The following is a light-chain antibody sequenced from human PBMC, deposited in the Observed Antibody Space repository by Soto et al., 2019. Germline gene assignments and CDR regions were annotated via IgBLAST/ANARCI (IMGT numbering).Light chain of an antibody. V-gene: IGKV1-9*01. CDR2: ASS. Sequence: IQLTQSPSSLSASVGDNVTITCLASPGSSTSFAWYHHSPGRPPKLLIYASSTLYSGVPSRFRGSGPGTDVSLTITSLQPEDFGTYYCQQLNFDSWPFGQGTKGDIK. CDR3: QQLNFDSWP. J-gene: IGKJ1*01. CDR1: PGSSTS.